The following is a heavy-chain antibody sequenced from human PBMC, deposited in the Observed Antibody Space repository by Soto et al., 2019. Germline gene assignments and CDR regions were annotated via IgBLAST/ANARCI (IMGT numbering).Heavy chain of an antibody. J-gene: IGHJ4*02. V-gene: IGHV1-18*01. Sequence: WASVKVSCKASGYTFTSYGISWVRQAPGQGLEWMGWISAYNGNTNYAQKLQGRVTMTTDTSTSTAYMELRSLRSDDTAVYYCARDRVDILTGYYLFDYWGQGTLVTVSS. CDR3: ARDRVDILTGYYLFDY. D-gene: IGHD3-9*01. CDR1: GYTFTSYG. CDR2: ISAYNGNT.